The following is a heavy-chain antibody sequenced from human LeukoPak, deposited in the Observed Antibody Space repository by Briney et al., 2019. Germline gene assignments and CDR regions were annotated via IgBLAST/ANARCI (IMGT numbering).Heavy chain of an antibody. CDR2: INHSGST. CDR1: GGSFSGYY. Sequence: PSETLSLTCAAYGGSFSGYYCSWIRQPPGNGLEWIGEINHSGSTNYNPSLKSRVTISVDTSKNQFSLKLSSVTAADTAVYYCARLELLLGMDYWGQGTLVTVSS. D-gene: IGHD3-10*01. J-gene: IGHJ4*02. V-gene: IGHV4-34*01. CDR3: ARLELLLGMDY.